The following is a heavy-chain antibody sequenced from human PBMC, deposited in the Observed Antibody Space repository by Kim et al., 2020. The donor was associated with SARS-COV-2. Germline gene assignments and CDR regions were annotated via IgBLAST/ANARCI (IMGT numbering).Heavy chain of an antibody. V-gene: IGHV5-10-1*01. CDR3: ARGQQLEYYYYGMDV. CDR2: IDPSDSYT. Sequence: GESLKISCKGSGYSFTSYWISWVRQMPGKGLEWMGRIDPSDSYTNYSPSFQGHVTISADKSISTAYLQWSSLKASDTAMYYCARGQQLEYYYYGMDVWGQGTTVTVSS. J-gene: IGHJ6*02. D-gene: IGHD6-13*01. CDR1: GYSFTSYW.